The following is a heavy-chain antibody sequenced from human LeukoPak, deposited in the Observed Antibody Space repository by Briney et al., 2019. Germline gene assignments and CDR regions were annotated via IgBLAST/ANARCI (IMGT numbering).Heavy chain of an antibody. D-gene: IGHD6-13*01. V-gene: IGHV1-69*05. J-gene: IGHJ4*02. CDR3: ARERHSSWYADDVKGFDY. Sequence: SVKVSCKASGGTFSSYAISWVRQAPGQGLEWMGGIIPIFGTANYAQKFQGRVTITTDESTSTAYMELSSLRSEDTAVYYCARERHSSWYADDVKGFDYWGQGTLVTVSS. CDR1: GGTFSSYA. CDR2: IIPIFGTA.